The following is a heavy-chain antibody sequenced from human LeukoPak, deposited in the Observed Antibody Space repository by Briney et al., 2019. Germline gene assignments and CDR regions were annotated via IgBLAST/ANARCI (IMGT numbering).Heavy chain of an antibody. Sequence: PGGSLRLSCAASGFTFSSYGMHWVRQAPGKGLEWVAVISYDGSNKYYADSVKGRFTISRDNSKNTLYLQMNSLRAEDTAVYYCAKEHEWSFGSGSLDYWGQGTLVTVSS. V-gene: IGHV3-30*18. D-gene: IGHD3-10*01. CDR1: GFTFSSYG. CDR2: ISYDGSNK. J-gene: IGHJ4*02. CDR3: AKEHEWSFGSGSLDY.